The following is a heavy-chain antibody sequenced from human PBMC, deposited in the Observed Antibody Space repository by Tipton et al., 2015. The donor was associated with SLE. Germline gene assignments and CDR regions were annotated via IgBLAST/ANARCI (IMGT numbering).Heavy chain of an antibody. J-gene: IGHJ3*02. CDR2: INHSGSA. D-gene: IGHD5-24*01. Sequence: TLSLTCAVYGGSFSAYYWNWIRQPPGKGLEWIGEINHSGSANYNPSLKSRVTISVDTSKNQFSLKLSSVTAADTAVYYCARSRDGYNADAFDIWGQGTMVTVSS. V-gene: IGHV4-34*01. CDR1: GGSFSAYY. CDR3: ARSRDGYNADAFDI.